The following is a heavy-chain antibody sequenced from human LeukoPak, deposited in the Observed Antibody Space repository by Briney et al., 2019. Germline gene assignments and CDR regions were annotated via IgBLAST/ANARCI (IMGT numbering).Heavy chain of an antibody. Sequence: SQTLSLTCAVSGGSISSGGYSWSWIRQPPGKGLEWIGYIYYSGSTYYNPSLKSRVTISVDTSKNQFSLKLSSVTAADTAVYYCASSSSGRFDYWGQGTLVTVSS. CDR2: IYYSGST. V-gene: IGHV4-30-4*07. J-gene: IGHJ4*02. D-gene: IGHD6-13*01. CDR3: ASSSSGRFDY. CDR1: GGSISSGGYS.